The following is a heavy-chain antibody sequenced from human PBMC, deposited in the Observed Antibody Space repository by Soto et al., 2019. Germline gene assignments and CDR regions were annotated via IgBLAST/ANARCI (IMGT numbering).Heavy chain of an antibody. J-gene: IGHJ6*02. CDR3: AAPKQLSMGYYYGMDV. Sequence: PGESLKISCKGSGYSFTSYWISWVRQMPGKGLEWMGRIGPSDSYTNYSPSFQGHVTISADKSISTAYLQWSSLKASDTAMYYCAAPKQLSMGYYYGMDVWGQGTTVTVSS. D-gene: IGHD2-2*01. CDR2: IGPSDSYT. V-gene: IGHV5-10-1*01. CDR1: GYSFTSYW.